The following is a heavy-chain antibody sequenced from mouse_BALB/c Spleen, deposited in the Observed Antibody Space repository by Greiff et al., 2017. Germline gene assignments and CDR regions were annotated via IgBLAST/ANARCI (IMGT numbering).Heavy chain of an antibody. Sequence: DVMLVESGGGLVKPGGSLKLSCAASGFTFSSYAMSWVRQTPEKRLEWVATISSGGSYTYYPDSVKGRFTISRDNAKNTLYLQMSSLRSEDTAMYYCARQDYGSSYVGYFDVWGAGTTVTVSS. D-gene: IGHD1-1*01. CDR3: ARQDYGSSYVGYFDV. CDR1: GFTFSSYA. J-gene: IGHJ1*01. CDR2: ISSGGSYT. V-gene: IGHV5-9-3*01.